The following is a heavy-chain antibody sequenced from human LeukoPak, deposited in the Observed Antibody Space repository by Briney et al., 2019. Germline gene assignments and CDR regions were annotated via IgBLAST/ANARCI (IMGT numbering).Heavy chain of an antibody. V-gene: IGHV3-21*01. CDR1: GFTFSSYS. CDR3: ARASCSSTSCYSGIRY. Sequence: GGSLRLSCAASGFTFSSYSMNWVRQAPGKGLEWVSSISSSSSYIYYADSVKGRFTISRDNAKNSLYLQMNSLGAEDTAVYYCARASCSSTSCYSGIRYWGQGTLVTVSS. J-gene: IGHJ4*02. CDR2: ISSSSSYI. D-gene: IGHD2-2*01.